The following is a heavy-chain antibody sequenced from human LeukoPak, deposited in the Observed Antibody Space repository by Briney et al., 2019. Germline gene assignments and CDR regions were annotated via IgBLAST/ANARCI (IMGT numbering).Heavy chain of an antibody. V-gene: IGHV4-31*03. D-gene: IGHD3-3*01. CDR3: ARDGPYYDFWNRRFDP. J-gene: IGHJ5*02. CDR1: GGPISSGGYY. Sequence: SETLSLTCTVSGGPISSGGYYWSWIRQHPGKGLEWIGYIYYSGSTYYNPSLKSRVTISVDTSKSQFSLKLSSVTAADTAVYYCARDGPYYDFWNRRFDPWGQGTLVTVSS. CDR2: IYYSGST.